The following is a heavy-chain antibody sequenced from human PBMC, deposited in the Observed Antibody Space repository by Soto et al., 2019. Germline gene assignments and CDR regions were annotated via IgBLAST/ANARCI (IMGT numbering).Heavy chain of an antibody. V-gene: IGHV1-58*01. CDR3: ATDTPGGFGVVDYYYGMDV. Sequence: ASVKVSCKTSGFSLSSSPVHWVRQTRGHRLQWIGWIDAGDADTIYAHMFQGRVTMSKDMSTNTAYMELSSLRSEDTAVYYCATDTPGGFGVVDYYYGMDVWGQGTTVTVSS. CDR1: GFSLSSSP. CDR2: IDAGDADT. J-gene: IGHJ6*02. D-gene: IGHD3-3*01.